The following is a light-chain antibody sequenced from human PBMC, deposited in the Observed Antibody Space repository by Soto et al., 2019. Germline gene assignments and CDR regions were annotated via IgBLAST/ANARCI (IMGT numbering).Light chain of an antibody. J-gene: IGKJ1*01. CDR3: QQYNNWPPA. Sequence: EIVMTQSPATLSVSPGERATLSCRAIQTVSSKLAWYQLKPGQAPRLLIYGASTRATDIPARFSGSGSGTDFALTIGSLQSEDFAVYYCQQYNNWPPAFGQGTTVE. V-gene: IGKV3-15*01. CDR2: GAS. CDR1: QTVSSK.